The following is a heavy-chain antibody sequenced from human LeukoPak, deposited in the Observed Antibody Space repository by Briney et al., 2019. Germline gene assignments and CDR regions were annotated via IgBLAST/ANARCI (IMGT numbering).Heavy chain of an antibody. V-gene: IGHV4-39*01. J-gene: IGHJ4*02. CDR2: IYHSKNT. CDR1: GGSISSSSAY. Sequence: SGTLSLTCTVSGGSISSSSAYWGSIRQPPGTGLECIGSIYHSKNTYYNPSLKSRVTISADTSKNQFSLTLGSVSATDTAVYYCVSPRGFSYGYFDYWGQGTLVTVSS. D-gene: IGHD5-18*01. CDR3: VSPRGFSYGYFDY.